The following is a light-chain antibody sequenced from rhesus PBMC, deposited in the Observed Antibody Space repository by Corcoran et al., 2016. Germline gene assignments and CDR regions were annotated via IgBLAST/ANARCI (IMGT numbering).Light chain of an antibody. CDR3: YQHSSGYS. V-gene: IGKV3-10*01. Sequence: QVILTQSPATLSLSPGERATLSCRASQSVSNYLSWYQPKPGQAPRLLIDSASRRATGIPERFKCSGSGTDCTLTISSLEPDDVGVYHCYQHSSGYSFGQGTKVEIK. CDR2: SAS. CDR1: QSVSNY. J-gene: IGKJ2*01.